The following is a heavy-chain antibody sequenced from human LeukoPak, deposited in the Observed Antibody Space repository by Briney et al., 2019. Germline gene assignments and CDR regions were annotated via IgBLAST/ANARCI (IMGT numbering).Heavy chain of an antibody. V-gene: IGHV4-59*12. CDR3: ARRKFITGILDY. Sequence: PSETLSLTCSVSGGSISGYYWSWIRQLPGERLEWIGFVYHNGRTTYNPSLESRVTISVDTSKNQFSLKLSSVTAADTAVYYCARRKFITGILDYWGQGTLVTVSS. CDR2: VYHNGRT. CDR1: GGSISGYY. J-gene: IGHJ4*02. D-gene: IGHD1-20*01.